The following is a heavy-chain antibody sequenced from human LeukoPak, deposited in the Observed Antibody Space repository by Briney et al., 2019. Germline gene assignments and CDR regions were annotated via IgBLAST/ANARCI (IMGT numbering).Heavy chain of an antibody. CDR1: GDSVSSNSAA. Sequence: PSQTVSLTCAISGDSVSSNSAAWNWIRQSPSRGLEWLGRTYYRSKWYNDYAVSVKSRITINPDTSKNQFSLQLNSVTPEDTAVYYCARGWRDSSGWHFDYWGQGTLVTVSS. CDR2: TYYRSKWYN. D-gene: IGHD6-19*01. V-gene: IGHV6-1*01. CDR3: ARGWRDSSGWHFDY. J-gene: IGHJ4*02.